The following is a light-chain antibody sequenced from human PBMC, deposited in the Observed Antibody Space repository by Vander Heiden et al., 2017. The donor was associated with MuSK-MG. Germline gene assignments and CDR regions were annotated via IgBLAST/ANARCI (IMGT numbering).Light chain of an antibody. CDR1: QSVLYSSNNRNY. V-gene: IGKV4-1*01. CDR2: WAS. J-gene: IGKJ1*01. CDR3: QQYYSNPRT. Sequence: DIVMTQSPDSLAMSLGERATIDCKSSQSVLYSSNNRNYLAWYQQKPGQPPKLLIYWASTRESGVPDRFSGSGSGTDFTITISSLQAEDVAVYYCQQYYSNPRTFGEGTKVEIK.